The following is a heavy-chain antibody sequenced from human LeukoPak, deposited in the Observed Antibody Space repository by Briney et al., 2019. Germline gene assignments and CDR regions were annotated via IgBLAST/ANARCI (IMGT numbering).Heavy chain of an antibody. CDR1: GFTFSSYA. J-gene: IGHJ4*02. D-gene: IGHD1-26*01. CDR3: AKTGIYGGYYFDY. V-gene: IGHV3-23*01. Sequence: GGSLRLSCAASGFTFSSYAMYWVRQAPGKGLEWVSAISGSGGSTYYADFVKGRFTISRDTSKNTLFLHMNSLRAEDTAVYYCAKTGIYGGYYFDYWGQGTLVTVSS. CDR2: ISGSGGST.